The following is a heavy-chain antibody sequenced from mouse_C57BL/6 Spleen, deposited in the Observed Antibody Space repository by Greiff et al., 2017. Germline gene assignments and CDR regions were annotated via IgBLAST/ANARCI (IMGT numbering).Heavy chain of an antibody. CDR3: AGDHDL. Sequence: QVQLKESGPELVKPGASVKISCKASGYAFSSSWMNWVKQRPGKGLEWIGRIYPGDGDTNYNGKLKGKATLTADKSSSTAYMQLSSLTSEDSAVYFCAGDHDLWGQGTLVTVSA. CDR1: GYAFSSSW. V-gene: IGHV1-82*01. J-gene: IGHJ3*01. CDR2: IYPGDGDT. D-gene: IGHD2-13*01.